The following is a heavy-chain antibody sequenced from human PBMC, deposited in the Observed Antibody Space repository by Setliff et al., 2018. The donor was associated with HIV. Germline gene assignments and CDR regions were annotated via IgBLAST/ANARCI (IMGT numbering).Heavy chain of an antibody. CDR1: GGSISSYY. CDR2: IYYSGST. D-gene: IGHD5-18*01. CDR3: ARHLRSYGAAIGYGMDV. Sequence: LSLTCSVSGGSISSYYWSWIRQPPGKGLEWIGSIYYSGSTYYNPSLKSRVTISVDTSKNQFSLKLSSVTAADTAVYYCARHLRSYGAAIGYGMDVWGQGTTVTVSS. V-gene: IGHV4-59*05. J-gene: IGHJ6*02.